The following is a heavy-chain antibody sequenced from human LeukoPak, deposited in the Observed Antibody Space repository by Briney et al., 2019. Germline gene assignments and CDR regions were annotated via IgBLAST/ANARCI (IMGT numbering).Heavy chain of an antibody. CDR3: ARGGYGRYFDWSDYRFDY. Sequence: PSETLSLTCTVSGRSISSSSYYWGWIRQPPGKGLEWIGEMNHNGSTNYNTSLKSRVTISVDPSKTQFSLKLSSVTAAETAVYYCARGGYGRYFDWSDYRFDYWGQGTLVTVSS. CDR1: GRSISSSSYY. D-gene: IGHD3-9*01. V-gene: IGHV4-39*07. J-gene: IGHJ4*02. CDR2: MNHNGST.